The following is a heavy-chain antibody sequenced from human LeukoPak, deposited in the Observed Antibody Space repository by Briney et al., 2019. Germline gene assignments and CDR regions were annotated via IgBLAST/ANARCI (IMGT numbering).Heavy chain of an antibody. D-gene: IGHD6-6*01. CDR1: GYSFTSYW. CDR2: IYPGDSDT. J-gene: IGHJ4*02. Sequence: PGESLKISCRGSGYSFTSYWIGWVRQMPGKGLEWMGIIYPGDSDTKYNPSFQGHVTISADKSINTAYLQWSSLKASDTAMYYCASSEFSSSGGRPDYWGQGTLVTVSS. V-gene: IGHV5-51*01. CDR3: ASSEFSSSGGRPDY.